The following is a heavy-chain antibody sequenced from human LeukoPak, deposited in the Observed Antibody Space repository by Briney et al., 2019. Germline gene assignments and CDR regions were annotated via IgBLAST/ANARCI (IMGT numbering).Heavy chain of an antibody. D-gene: IGHD1-26*01. CDR3: ARSIVGATTAIDAFDI. Sequence: PSETLSLTCTVSGGSISSYYWSWIRQPAGKGLEWIGRIYTSGSTNYNPSLKSRVTMSVDTSKNQFSLKLSSVTAADTAVYYCARSIVGATTAIDAFDIWGQGTMVTVSS. V-gene: IGHV4-4*07. J-gene: IGHJ3*02. CDR2: IYTSGST. CDR1: GGSISSYY.